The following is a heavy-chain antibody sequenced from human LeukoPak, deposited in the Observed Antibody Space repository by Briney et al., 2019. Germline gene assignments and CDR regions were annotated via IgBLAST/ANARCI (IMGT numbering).Heavy chain of an antibody. J-gene: IGHJ4*02. CDR1: GFTFSSYA. CDR3: AKDHCGGDCYSLFDY. V-gene: IGHV3-23*01. D-gene: IGHD2-21*02. Sequence: GGSLRLSCAASGFTFSSYAMSWVRQAPGKGLEWVSAISGSGSSTYHADSVKGRFTISRDNSKNTLYLQMNSLRAEDTAVYYCAKDHCGGDCYSLFDYWGQGTLVTVSS. CDR2: ISGSGSST.